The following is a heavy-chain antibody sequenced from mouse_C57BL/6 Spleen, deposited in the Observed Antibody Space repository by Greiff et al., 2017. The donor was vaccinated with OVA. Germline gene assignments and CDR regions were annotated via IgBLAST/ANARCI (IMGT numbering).Heavy chain of an antibody. CDR3: ARDQGDLGYCDY. J-gene: IGHJ2*01. CDR1: GYSITSGYD. Sequence: EVQVVESGPGMVKPSQSLSLTCTVTGYSITSGYDWHWLRHFPGNQLVWMGYLSYSGSTNYNPSLKSRISITHDPSKNHFFLKLNSVTTEDTATYYCARDQGDLGYCDYWGQGTTLTVSS. V-gene: IGHV3-1*01. CDR2: LSYSGST. D-gene: IGHD3-2*02.